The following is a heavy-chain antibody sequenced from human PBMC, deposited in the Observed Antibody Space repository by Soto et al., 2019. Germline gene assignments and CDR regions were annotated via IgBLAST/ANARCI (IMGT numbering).Heavy chain of an antibody. J-gene: IGHJ4*02. CDR1: GGSISSSSYC. V-gene: IGHV4-39*01. CDR3: ASTYSSGWYSVDY. D-gene: IGHD6-19*01. Sequence: SETLSLTCTVSGGSISSSSYCWGWIRQPPGKGLEWIGSIYYSGSTYYNPSLKSRVTISVDTSKNQFSLKLSSVTAADTAVYYCASTYSSGWYSVDYWGQGTLVTVSS. CDR2: IYYSGST.